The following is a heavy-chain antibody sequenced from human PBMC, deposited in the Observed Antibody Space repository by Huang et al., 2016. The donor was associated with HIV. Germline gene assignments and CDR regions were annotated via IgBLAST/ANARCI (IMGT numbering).Heavy chain of an antibody. V-gene: IGHV3-7*01. J-gene: IGHJ5*02. CDR2: IKQDGSET. Sequence: EVQLVESGGGLVQPGGSLRLSCAASGLTFSNYWMSWVRQAPGKGVEWVANIKQDGSETYYVDSVKGRFTISRDNAKNSLYLQMNSLRAEDTAVYYCASQPGPWGQGTLVTVSS. CDR3: ASQPGP. CDR1: GLTFSNYW.